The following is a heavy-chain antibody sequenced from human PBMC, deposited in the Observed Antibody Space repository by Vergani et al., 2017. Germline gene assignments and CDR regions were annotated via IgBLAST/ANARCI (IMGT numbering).Heavy chain of an antibody. CDR3: AKDLGTSSAGGWFDP. J-gene: IGHJ5*02. V-gene: IGHV3-9*02. CDR1: GFTSAGYA. Sequence: EVQLEESGGGLVLPGRSLRLSCVASGFTSAGYAMHWVRQAPGKGLEWVSGISWNSNSIGYADSVKGRFTISRDNAKNSLYLQMNSLRAEDTALYYCAKDLGTSSAGGWFDPWGQGTLVTFSS. CDR2: ISWNSNSI. D-gene: IGHD6-6*01.